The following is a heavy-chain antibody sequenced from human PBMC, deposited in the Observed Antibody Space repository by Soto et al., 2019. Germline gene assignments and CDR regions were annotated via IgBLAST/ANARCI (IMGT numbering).Heavy chain of an antibody. CDR1: GFTFSSYA. J-gene: IGHJ4*02. CDR2: ISSNGGST. CDR3: ARGGAGYYYDSSGYYYDY. Sequence: EVQLVESGGGLDQPGGSLRLSCAASGFTFSSYAMNWVRQAPGKGLEYVSAISSNGGSTYYANSVKGRFTISRDNSKNTMYLQMGSLRAEDMALYYCARGGAGYYYDSSGYYYDYWGQGTLVTVSS. D-gene: IGHD3-22*01. V-gene: IGHV3-64*01.